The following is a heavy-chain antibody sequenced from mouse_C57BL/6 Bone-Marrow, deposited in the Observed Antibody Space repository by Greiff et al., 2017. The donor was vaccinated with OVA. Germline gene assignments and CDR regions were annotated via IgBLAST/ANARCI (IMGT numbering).Heavy chain of an antibody. D-gene: IGHD2-1*01. CDR1: GFSFNTYA. J-gene: IGHJ3*01. CDR3: NYGNYGLFAY. V-gene: IGHV10-1*01. CDR2: IRSKSNNYAT. Sequence: EVKVEESGGGLVQPKGSLKLSCAASGFSFNTYAMNWVRQAPGKGLEWVARIRSKSNNYATYYADSVKDRFTISRDDSESMLYLQMNNLKTEDTAMYYCNYGNYGLFAYWGQGTLVTVSA.